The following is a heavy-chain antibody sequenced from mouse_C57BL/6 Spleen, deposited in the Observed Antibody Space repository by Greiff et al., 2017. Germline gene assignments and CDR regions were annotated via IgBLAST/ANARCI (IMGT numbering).Heavy chain of an antibody. CDR2: IRSKSSNYAT. V-gene: IGHV10-3*01. CDR1: GFAFNTYA. Sequence: EVQVVESGGGLVQPKGSLKLSCAASGFAFNTYAMHWVRQAPGKGLEWVARIRSKSSNYATYYADSVKDRFTISRDDSQSMLYLQMNNLKTEDTAMYYCVRPYGSSYGYWYFDVWGTGTTVTVSS. D-gene: IGHD1-1*01. J-gene: IGHJ1*03. CDR3: VRPYGSSYGYWYFDV.